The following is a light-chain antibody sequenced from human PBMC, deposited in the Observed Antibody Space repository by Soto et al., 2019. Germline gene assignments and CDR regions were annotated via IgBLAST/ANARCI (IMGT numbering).Light chain of an antibody. Sequence: PGERATLSCRASQRASRQYLSWYQQRPDQPPRLLIYGVSMRADGIPDRFSGSGSGSEFTLTISSLQPEDFATYSCQQTYTTPETFGQGTKVDIK. CDR2: GVS. J-gene: IGKJ1*01. CDR3: QQTYTTPET. CDR1: QRASRQY. V-gene: IGKV3D-7*01.